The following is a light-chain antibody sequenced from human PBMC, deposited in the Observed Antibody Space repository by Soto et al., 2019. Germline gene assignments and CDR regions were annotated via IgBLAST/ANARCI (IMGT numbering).Light chain of an antibody. CDR1: DILSSGF. CDR3: QHYENSPIT. Sequence: EIVLTQSPGILSLSPGERATLSCRANDILSSGFLAWYQQRRGQAPRLLIYGASTRATGIPDRFSGGGSETDFILTISRVEHEYLVMYYYQHYENSPITFGQGTRLEIK. J-gene: IGKJ5*01. V-gene: IGKV3-20*01. CDR2: GAS.